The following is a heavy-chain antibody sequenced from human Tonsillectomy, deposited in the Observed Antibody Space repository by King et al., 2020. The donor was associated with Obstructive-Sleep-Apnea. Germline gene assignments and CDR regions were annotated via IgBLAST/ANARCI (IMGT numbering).Heavy chain of an antibody. CDR2: ISYDGSNK. V-gene: IGHV3-30-3*01. Sequence: VQLVESGGGVVQPGRSLRLSCAASGFTFSSNAMHWVRQAPGKGLEWVAVISYDGSNKYYAGSVKGRFTISRDNSKNTLYLQMNSLRADDTSVYYCARVGLDCSGVSCYELDSWGQGTLVTVSS. J-gene: IGHJ4*02. CDR1: GFTFSSNA. CDR3: ARVGLDCSGVSCYELDS. D-gene: IGHD2-15*01.